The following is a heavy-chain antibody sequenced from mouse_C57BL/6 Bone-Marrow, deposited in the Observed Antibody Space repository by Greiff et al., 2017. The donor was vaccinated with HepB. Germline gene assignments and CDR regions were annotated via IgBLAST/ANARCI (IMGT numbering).Heavy chain of an antibody. J-gene: IGHJ2*01. CDR2: IHPNSGST. CDR3: ASLVTTDYFDY. V-gene: IGHV1-64*01. Sequence: VQLQQPGAELVKPGASVKLSCKASGYTFTSYWMHWVKQRPGQGLEWIGMIHPNSGSTNYNEKFKSKATLTVDKSSSPAYMQLSSLTSEDSAVYYCASLVTTDYFDYWGQGTTLTVSS. D-gene: IGHD2-2*01. CDR1: GYTFTSYW.